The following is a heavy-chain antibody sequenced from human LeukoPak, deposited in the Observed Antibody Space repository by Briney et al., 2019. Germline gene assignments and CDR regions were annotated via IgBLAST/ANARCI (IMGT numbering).Heavy chain of an antibody. CDR3: VRGTGY. V-gene: IGHV3-64D*06. CDR2: ISSNGDNT. Sequence: GGSLRLSCSVSGFTFIQYVMHWVRQAPGKGLEYVSAISSNGDNTYYADSVKGRFTISRDNSKNTLYLQMSSLRADDTAVYYCVRGTGYWGQGTLVTVSS. CDR1: GFTFIQYV. J-gene: IGHJ4*02.